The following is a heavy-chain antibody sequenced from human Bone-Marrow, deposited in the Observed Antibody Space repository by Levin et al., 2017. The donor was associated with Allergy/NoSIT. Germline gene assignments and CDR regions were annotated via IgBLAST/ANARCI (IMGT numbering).Heavy chain of an antibody. J-gene: IGHJ4*02. D-gene: IGHD2-8*01. CDR1: GYTFSTYG. CDR3: ARGKNGVVDD. CDR2: ISAYNGNT. Sequence: PGASVKVSCKTSGYTFSTYGISWVRQAPGQGLEWVGWISAYNGNTNEAQKVQGRPTMTTDTSTSTADLEPRSLRSDDTAVYYCARGKNGVVDDWGQGSLVVVSS. V-gene: IGHV1-18*01.